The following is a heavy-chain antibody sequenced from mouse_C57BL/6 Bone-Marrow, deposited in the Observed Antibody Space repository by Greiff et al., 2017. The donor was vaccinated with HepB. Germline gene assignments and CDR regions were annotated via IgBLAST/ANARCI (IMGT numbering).Heavy chain of an antibody. CDR1: GFTFSNYW. J-gene: IGHJ2*01. CDR2: IRLKSDNYAT. CDR3: TEGCLYFDY. Sequence: EVKVEESGGGLVQPGGSMKLSCVASGFTFSNYWMNWVRQSPEKGLEWVAQIRLKSDNYATHYAESVKGRFTISRDDSKSSVYLQMNNLRAEDTGIYYCTEGCLYFDYWGQGTTLTVSS. V-gene: IGHV6-3*01.